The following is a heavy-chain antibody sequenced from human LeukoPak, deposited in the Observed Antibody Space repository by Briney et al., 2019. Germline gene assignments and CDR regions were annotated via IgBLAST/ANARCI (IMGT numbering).Heavy chain of an antibody. Sequence: SVKVSCKASGGTFSSYAISWVRQAPGQGLEWMGGIIPIFGTANYAQKFQGRVTITADKSTSTAYMELSSLRAEDTALYYCARDKSIAAAGTDFWGQGTLVTVSS. CDR3: ARDKSIAAAGTDF. J-gene: IGHJ4*02. CDR2: IIPIFGTA. V-gene: IGHV1-69*06. D-gene: IGHD6-13*01. CDR1: GGTFSSYA.